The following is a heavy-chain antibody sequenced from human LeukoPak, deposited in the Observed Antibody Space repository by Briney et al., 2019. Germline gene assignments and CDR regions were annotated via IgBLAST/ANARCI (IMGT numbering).Heavy chain of an antibody. CDR3: ARVSVRLGELSFGY. J-gene: IGHJ4*02. Sequence: SETLSLTCTVSGGSISRYYWSWIRQPPGKGLEWIGYIYYSGSTNYNPSLKSRVTISVDTSKNQFSLKLSSVTAADTAVYYCARVSVRLGELSFGYCGQGTLVTVSS. CDR2: IYYSGST. D-gene: IGHD3-16*02. CDR1: GGSISRYY. V-gene: IGHV4-59*01.